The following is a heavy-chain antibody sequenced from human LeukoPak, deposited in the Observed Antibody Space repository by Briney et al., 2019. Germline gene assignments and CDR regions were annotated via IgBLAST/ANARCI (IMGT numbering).Heavy chain of an antibody. CDR3: ARDSDQVPHYGSGSSPPYY. D-gene: IGHD3-10*01. CDR1: GFTLSSYW. Sequence: GGSLRLSCAASGFTLSSYWMSWVRQAPGKGLEWVANIKQDGSEKYYVDSVKGRFTISRDTAKNSLYLQMNSLRAEDTAVYYCARDSDQVPHYGSGSSPPYYWGQGTLVTVSS. J-gene: IGHJ4*02. V-gene: IGHV3-7*03. CDR2: IKQDGSEK.